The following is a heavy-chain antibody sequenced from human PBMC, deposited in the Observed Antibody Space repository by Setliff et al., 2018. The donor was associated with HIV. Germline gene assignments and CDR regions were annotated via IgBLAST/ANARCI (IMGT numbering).Heavy chain of an antibody. D-gene: IGHD6-13*01. V-gene: IGHV1-18*01. J-gene: IGHJ1*01. CDR2: ISVYNGNI. CDR1: GYTFTTYG. CDR3: ATDPGYSSTWYSESFQH. Sequence: ASVKVSCKASGYTFTTYGFSWVRQAPGQGLEWMGWISVYNGNINYAQKLQGRVTMTTDTSTSTAYMELGSLRSDDTAMYYCATDPGYSSTWYSESFQHWGQGTVVTVSS.